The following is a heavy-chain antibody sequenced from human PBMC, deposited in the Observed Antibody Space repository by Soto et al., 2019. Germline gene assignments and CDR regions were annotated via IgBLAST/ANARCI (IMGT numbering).Heavy chain of an antibody. CDR1: GVSVSSGSFY. D-gene: IGHD4-17*01. V-gene: IGHV4-61*01. Sequence: LSLTCTVSGVSVSSGSFYWAWIRQPPGKGLEWIGFGSYSGTTNYKPSLKSRVTISVDTSRSQISLKVSSLTAADTAVYYCARGATVTQYDYWGQGXLVTVSS. CDR2: GSYSGTT. CDR3: ARGATVTQYDY. J-gene: IGHJ4*02.